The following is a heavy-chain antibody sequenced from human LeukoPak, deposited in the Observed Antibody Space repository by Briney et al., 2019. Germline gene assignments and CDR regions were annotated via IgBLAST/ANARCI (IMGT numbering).Heavy chain of an antibody. Sequence: SGGSLRLSCAASGFTFSSYEMNWVRQAPGKGLEWVSYISSSGSTIYYADSVKGRFTISRDNAKNSLYLQMNSLRAEDTAVYYCARAAYMTYYYDSSGYYIHYYYYYMDVWGKGTTVTVSS. CDR3: ARAAYMTYYYDSSGYYIHYYYYYMDV. V-gene: IGHV3-48*03. J-gene: IGHJ6*03. D-gene: IGHD3-22*01. CDR2: ISSSGSTI. CDR1: GFTFSSYE.